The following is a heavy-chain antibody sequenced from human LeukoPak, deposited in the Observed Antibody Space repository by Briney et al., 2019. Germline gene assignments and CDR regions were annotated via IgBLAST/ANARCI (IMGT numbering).Heavy chain of an antibody. CDR2: MNPNSGNT. J-gene: IGHJ6*02. CDR1: GYNFRNYD. V-gene: IGHV1-8*01. Sequence: ASVQVSCKASGYNFRNYDINWVRQATGQGLEWMGWMNPNSGNTGYPEKFQGRVTLTMYTSISTAYMEIGSLRSEDTAVYYCARAEVSSDSFYHHGMDVWGQGTTVTVSS. CDR3: ARAEVSSDSFYHHGMDV. D-gene: IGHD2/OR15-2a*01.